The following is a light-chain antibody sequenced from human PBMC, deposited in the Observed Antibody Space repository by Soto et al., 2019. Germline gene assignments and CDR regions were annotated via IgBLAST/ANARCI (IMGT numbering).Light chain of an antibody. CDR3: ISYTSSITWV. CDR1: SSDVGGYNY. CDR2: EVS. J-gene: IGLJ3*02. Sequence: QSVLTQPASVSGSPGQSITISCTGTSSDVGGYNYVSWYQQHPGKAPKLMIYEVSNRPSGVSDRFSGSRSGNTASLTISGLQAEAESYYYCISYTSSITWVFGAGTKVTVL. V-gene: IGLV2-14*01.